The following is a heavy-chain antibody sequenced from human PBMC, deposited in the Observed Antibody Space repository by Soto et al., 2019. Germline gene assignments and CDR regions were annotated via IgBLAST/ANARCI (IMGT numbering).Heavy chain of an antibody. CDR2: IGGSGGNR. CDR1: GFTFNAYA. D-gene: IGHD4-4*01. J-gene: IGHJ4*02. V-gene: IGHV3-23*01. CDR3: ARVASDYINSVDH. Sequence: EVQLLESGGGLVQPGGSLRLSCAASGFTFNAYAMTWVRQAPGKGLEWVSAIGGSGGNRYYAASVKGRFTISRDNSKDTLDLQMNRLRVEDTVVYYCARVASDYINSVDHWGQGILVTVSS.